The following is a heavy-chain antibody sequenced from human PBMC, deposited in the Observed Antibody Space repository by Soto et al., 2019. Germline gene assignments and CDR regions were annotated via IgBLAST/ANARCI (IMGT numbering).Heavy chain of an antibody. CDR3: ARDDRYYGSGAAYYDGMDV. CDR1: GGTFSSYA. Sequence: AVKVSCKASGGTFSSYAISWVRQAPGQGLEWMGGIIPIFGTANYAQKFQGRVTITADESTSTAYMELSSLRSEDTAVYYCARDDRYYGSGAAYYDGMDVWGQGTTVTVSS. D-gene: IGHD3-10*01. CDR2: IIPIFGTA. V-gene: IGHV1-69*13. J-gene: IGHJ6*02.